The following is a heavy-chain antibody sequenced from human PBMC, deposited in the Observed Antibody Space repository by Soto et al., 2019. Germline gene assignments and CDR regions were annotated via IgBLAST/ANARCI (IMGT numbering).Heavy chain of an antibody. J-gene: IGHJ6*02. D-gene: IGHD2-2*03. CDR2: IYYSGST. CDR1: GGSIISGGYY. CDR3: ARSLDIVVVPAASYYYYYGMDV. V-gene: IGHV4-31*03. Sequence: SETLSHTSPVSGGSIISGGYYWSWIRQHPGKGLEWIGYIYYSGSTYYNPSLKSRVTISVDTSKNQFSLKLSSVTAADTAVYYCARSLDIVVVPAASYYYYYGMDVWGQGTTVTVSS.